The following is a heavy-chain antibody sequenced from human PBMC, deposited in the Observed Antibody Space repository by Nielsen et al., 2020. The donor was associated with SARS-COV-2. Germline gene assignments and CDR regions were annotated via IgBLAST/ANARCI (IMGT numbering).Heavy chain of an antibody. Sequence: GESLKISCAASGFTFNIYAMAWVRRAPGRGLQWVTGVSASGGSTYYTDSVKGRFSISKDNSKNTLFRQMHSLRVEDTALYYCAKDGVVRGDALDLWGQGTMVTVSS. CDR1: GFTFNIYA. D-gene: IGHD3-10*01. J-gene: IGHJ3*01. V-gene: IGHV3-23*01. CDR3: AKDGVVRGDALDL. CDR2: VSASGGST.